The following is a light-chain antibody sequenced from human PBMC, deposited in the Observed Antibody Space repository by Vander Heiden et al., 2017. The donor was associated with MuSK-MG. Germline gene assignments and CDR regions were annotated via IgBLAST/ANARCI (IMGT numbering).Light chain of an antibody. J-gene: IGLJ1*01. V-gene: IGLV2-23*01. CDR1: SSDVGTYNL. Sequence: QSALTQPASVSGSPGQSITISCTGSSSDVGTYNLVSWYQQHPGKAPKVMIYEGSKRPSGVSNRFSGSKSGNTASLTISGLQAEDEADYSCCSYGGNFYVFRIGTKVTVL. CDR2: EGS. CDR3: CSYGGNFYV.